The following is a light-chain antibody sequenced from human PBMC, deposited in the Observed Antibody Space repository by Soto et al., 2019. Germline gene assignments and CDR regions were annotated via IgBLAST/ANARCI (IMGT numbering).Light chain of an antibody. Sequence: DIQMTQSPSSLSASVGDRVTITCRASQSISTYLNWYQRKPGKAPNLLISAASSLRSGVPSRFSGSGSGTDFTLTISSLQPEDSATYYCQQSYTNPIAFGQGTRLEI. CDR1: QSISTY. CDR3: QQSYTNPIA. V-gene: IGKV1-39*01. J-gene: IGKJ5*01. CDR2: AAS.